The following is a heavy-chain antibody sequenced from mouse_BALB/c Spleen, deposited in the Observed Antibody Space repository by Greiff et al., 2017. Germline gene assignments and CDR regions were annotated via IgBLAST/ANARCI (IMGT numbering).Heavy chain of an antibody. D-gene: IGHD2-1*01. CDR2: IYPGSGST. V-gene: IGHV1-55*01. Sequence: VQLQQSGAELVKPGTSVKLSCKASGYNFTSYWINWVKLRPGQGLEWIGDIYPGSGSTNYNEKFKSKATLTVDTSSSTAYMQLSSLASEDSALYYCARRNLDYWGQGTTLTVSS. CDR1: GYNFTSYW. CDR3: ARRNLDY. J-gene: IGHJ2*01.